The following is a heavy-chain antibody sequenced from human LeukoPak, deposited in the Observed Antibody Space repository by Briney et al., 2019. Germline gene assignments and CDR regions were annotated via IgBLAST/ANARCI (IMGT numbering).Heavy chain of an antibody. V-gene: IGHV4-59*08. CDR1: GGSISSYY. CDR3: ASPSWNYHLGAFDI. J-gene: IGHJ3*02. CDR2: IYYSGTT. Sequence: PSETLSLTCTVSGGSISSYYWSWIRQPPGKGLEWIGYIYYSGTTNYNPSLKSRVTISVDTSKNQLSLKMSSVTAADTAVYYCASPSWNYHLGAFDIWGQGTMVTVSS. D-gene: IGHD1-7*01.